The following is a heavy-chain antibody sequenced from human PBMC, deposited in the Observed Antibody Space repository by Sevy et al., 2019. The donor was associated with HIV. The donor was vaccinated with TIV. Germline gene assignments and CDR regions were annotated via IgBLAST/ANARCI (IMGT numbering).Heavy chain of an antibody. J-gene: IGHJ4*02. V-gene: IGHV1-24*01. Sequence: ASVKVSCRVSGYTLTKLAMHWVRQAPGKGLEWMGSFDPEDDETIYAQKFQCRVMMTEDTSTDTAYMELSSLRSEDTAVYYCATTKDYYESSGSPFDSWGQGTLVTVSS. D-gene: IGHD3-22*01. CDR2: FDPEDDET. CDR3: ATTKDYYESSGSPFDS. CDR1: GYTLTKLA.